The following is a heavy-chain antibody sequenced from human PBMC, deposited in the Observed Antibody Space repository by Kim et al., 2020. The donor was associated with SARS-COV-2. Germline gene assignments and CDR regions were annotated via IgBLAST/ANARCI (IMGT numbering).Heavy chain of an antibody. V-gene: IGHV4-34*01. CDR2: INHSGST. Sequence: SETLSLTCAVYGGSFSGYYWSWIRQPPGKGLEWIGEINHSGSTNYNPSLKSRVTISVDTSKNQFSLKLSSVTAADTAVYYCARGLYDYVWGSYRYGGYYFDYWGQGTLVTVSS. CDR3: ARGLYDYVWGSYRYGGYYFDY. J-gene: IGHJ4*02. CDR1: GGSFSGYY. D-gene: IGHD3-16*02.